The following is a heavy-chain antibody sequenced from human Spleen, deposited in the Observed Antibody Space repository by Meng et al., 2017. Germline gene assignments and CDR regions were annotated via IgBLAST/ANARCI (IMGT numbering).Heavy chain of an antibody. V-gene: IGHV4-34*01. CDR1: GGSFSDYY. D-gene: IGHD4-11*01. Sequence: HPGGEDFLKPSETLSPTCFVAGGSFSDYYWSWIRQPPGKGLEWIGEINHSGSTNYNPSLESRATISVDTSQNNLSLKLSSVTAADSAVYYCARGPTTMAHDFDYWGQGTLVTVSS. CDR2: INHSGST. J-gene: IGHJ4*02. CDR3: ARGPTTMAHDFDY.